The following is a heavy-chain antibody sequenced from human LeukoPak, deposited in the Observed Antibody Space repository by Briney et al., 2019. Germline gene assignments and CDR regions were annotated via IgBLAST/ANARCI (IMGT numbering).Heavy chain of an antibody. CDR2: VFHSGNT. CDR3: ARDRSVGVLPAPPFDF. CDR1: GYSISSTYY. Sequence: PSETLSLTCTVSGYSISSTYYWGWIRQPPGKGLEWVGSVFHSGNTYYNPSLKSRLPISADTSKNQFSLTLTSVTAADTAVYYCARDRSVGVLPAPPFDFWGQGTLVTVSS. V-gene: IGHV4-38-2*02. D-gene: IGHD6-6*01. J-gene: IGHJ4*02.